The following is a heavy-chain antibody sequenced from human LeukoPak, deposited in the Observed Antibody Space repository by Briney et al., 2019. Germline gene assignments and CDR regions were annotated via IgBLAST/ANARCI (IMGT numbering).Heavy chain of an antibody. CDR2: IHYSGST. CDR1: GVSFSKYY. V-gene: IGHV4-59*01. J-gene: IGHJ6*02. CDR3: AQELGATVVNDGMDY. Sequence: PSETLSLTCAASGVSFSKYYWSWIRQPPGKGLEWIGYIHYSGSTNYNPSLKSRVTISVDTSKNQLSLKLTCMTAADTAVYYCAQELGATVVNDGMDYWGQGTTVTVSS. D-gene: IGHD1-26*01.